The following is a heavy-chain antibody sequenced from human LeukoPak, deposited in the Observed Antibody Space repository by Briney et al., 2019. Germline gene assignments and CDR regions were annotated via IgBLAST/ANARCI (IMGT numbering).Heavy chain of an antibody. Sequence: SSETLSLTCTVSGGSISSYYWSWIRQPPGKGLEWIGYIYYSGSTNYNPSLKSRVTISVDTSKNQFSLKLSSVTAADTAVYYCARGFNWASDAFDIWGQGTMVTVSS. CDR3: ARGFNWASDAFDI. D-gene: IGHD7-27*01. CDR2: IYYSGST. CDR1: GGSISSYY. V-gene: IGHV4-59*01. J-gene: IGHJ3*02.